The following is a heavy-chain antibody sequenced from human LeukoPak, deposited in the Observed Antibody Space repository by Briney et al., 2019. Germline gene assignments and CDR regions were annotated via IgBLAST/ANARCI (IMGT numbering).Heavy chain of an antibody. CDR2: ISGSGVST. J-gene: IGHJ4*02. CDR1: GFTFSSYA. Sequence: PGGSLRLSCAASGFTFSSYAMSWVRQAPGKGLEWVSAISGSGVSTYYADSVKGRFTISRDNSKNTLYLQMNSLRVEDTAIYYCAKDLRGYSYADYRGQGTLVTVSS. CDR3: AKDLRGYSYADY. V-gene: IGHV3-23*01. D-gene: IGHD5-18*01.